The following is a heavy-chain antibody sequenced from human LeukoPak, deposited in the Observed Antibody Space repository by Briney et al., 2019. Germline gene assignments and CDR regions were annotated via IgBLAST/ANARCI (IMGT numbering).Heavy chain of an antibody. J-gene: IGHJ4*02. D-gene: IGHD6-19*01. Sequence: KSSETLSLTCAVYGGSFSGYYWSWIRQPPGKGLEWIGEINHSGSTNYNPSLKSRVTISVDTSKNQFSLKLSSVTAADTAVYYCARVLGGLARGRSGWYSSKGLDYWGQGTLVTVSS. CDR3: ARVLGGLARGRSGWYSSKGLDY. V-gene: IGHV4-34*01. CDR1: GGSFSGYY. CDR2: INHSGST.